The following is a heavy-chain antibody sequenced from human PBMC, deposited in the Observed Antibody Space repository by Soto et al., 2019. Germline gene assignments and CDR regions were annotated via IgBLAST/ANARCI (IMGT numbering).Heavy chain of an antibody. V-gene: IGHV4-4*07. Sequence: QVQLQESGPGLVRPSETLSLTGSVSGASISSYAWRWIRQPAGKGLEWIGRIYSSGSTNYNPSLKSRVTRSVDTSKEGCALSLSCVTAADTAVYSCARDGYSLRAFDIWGQGTMVTVSS. CDR3: ARDGYSLRAFDI. CDR1: GASISSYA. J-gene: IGHJ3*02. CDR2: IYSSGST. D-gene: IGHD5-18*01.